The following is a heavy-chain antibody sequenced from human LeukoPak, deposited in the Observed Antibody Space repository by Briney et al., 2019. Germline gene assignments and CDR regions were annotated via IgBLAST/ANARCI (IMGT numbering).Heavy chain of an antibody. CDR1: GFTFSSYS. J-gene: IGHJ4*02. CDR3: ARAFRGYFDY. V-gene: IGHV3-21*01. CDR2: ISSSSSYI. D-gene: IGHD3-16*01. Sequence: GGSLRLSCAASGFTFSSYSMNWVRQAPGKGLEWVSSISSSSSYIYYADSVKGRFTISRDNAKNTLYLQMNSLRAEDTAVYYCARAFRGYFDYWGQGTLVTVSS.